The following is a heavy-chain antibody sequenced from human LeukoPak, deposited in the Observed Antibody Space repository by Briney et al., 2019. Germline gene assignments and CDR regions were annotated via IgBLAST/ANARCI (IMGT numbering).Heavy chain of an antibody. Sequence: GGTLRLSCAASGFTFSSYGMSWVRQAPGKGLEWVSSISSSSNYIYYADSVKGRFTISRDNAKNSLYLQMNSLRAEDTAVYYCAGNEYSNSPIDYWGQGTLVTVSS. CDR1: GFTFSSYG. J-gene: IGHJ4*02. CDR2: ISSSSNYI. CDR3: AGNEYSNSPIDY. D-gene: IGHD6-6*01. V-gene: IGHV3-21*01.